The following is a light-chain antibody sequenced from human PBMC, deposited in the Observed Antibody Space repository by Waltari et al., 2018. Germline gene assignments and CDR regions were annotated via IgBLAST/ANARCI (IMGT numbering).Light chain of an antibody. Sequence: QSALTQPASVSGSPGQSITISCPGTSSAVGCYTYVSWYQQHPGKAPKLMIYEVSNRPSGVSNRFSGSKSGNTASLTISGLQAEDEADYYCSSYTSSSTLGVVFGGGTKLTVL. V-gene: IGLV2-14*01. CDR2: EVS. CDR3: SSYTSSSTLGVV. J-gene: IGLJ2*01. CDR1: SSAVGCYTY.